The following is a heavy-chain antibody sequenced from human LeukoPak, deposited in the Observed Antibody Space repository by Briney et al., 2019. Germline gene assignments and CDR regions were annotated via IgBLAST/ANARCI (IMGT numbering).Heavy chain of an antibody. V-gene: IGHV4-4*07. CDR2: IYTSGST. CDR3: ARHADYYDSSGYYDY. D-gene: IGHD3-22*01. Sequence: ETLSLTCTVSGGSISSYYWSWIRQPAGKGLEWIGRIYTSGSTNYNPSLKSRVTMSVDTSKNQFSLKLSSVTAADTAVYYCARHADYYDSSGYYDYWGQGTLVTVSS. J-gene: IGHJ4*02. CDR1: GGSISSYY.